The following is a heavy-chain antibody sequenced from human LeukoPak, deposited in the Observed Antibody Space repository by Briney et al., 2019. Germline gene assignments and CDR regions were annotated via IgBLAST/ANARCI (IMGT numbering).Heavy chain of an antibody. CDR1: GGSISSGGYY. CDR3: ARRQGYSSSSIDY. CDR2: IYHSGST. D-gene: IGHD6-6*01. J-gene: IGHJ4*02. Sequence: PSQTLSLTCTVSGGSISSGGYYWSWIRQPPGKGLEWIGYIYHSGSTYYNPSLKSRVTISVDRSKNQFSLKLSSVTAADTAVYYCARRQGYSSSSIDYWGQGTLVTVSS. V-gene: IGHV4-30-2*01.